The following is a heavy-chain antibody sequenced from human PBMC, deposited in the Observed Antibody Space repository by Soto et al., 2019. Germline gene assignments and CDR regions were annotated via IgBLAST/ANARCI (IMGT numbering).Heavy chain of an antibody. CDR3: ARSLIPVRGNSDFDY. CDR1: GGSFSGYY. V-gene: IGHV4-34*01. CDR2: INHSGST. D-gene: IGHD3-10*01. Sequence: QVQLQQWGAGLLKPSETLSLTCAVYGGSFSGYYWSWIRQPPGKGLEWIGEINHSGSTNYNPSLKSRVTIXXDXSXXQFSLKLSSVTAADTAVYYCARSLIPVRGNSDFDYWGQGTLVTVSS. J-gene: IGHJ4*02.